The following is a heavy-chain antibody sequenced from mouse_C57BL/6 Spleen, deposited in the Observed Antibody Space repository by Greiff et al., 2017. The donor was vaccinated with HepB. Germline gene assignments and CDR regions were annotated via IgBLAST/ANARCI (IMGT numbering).Heavy chain of an antibody. J-gene: IGHJ4*01. D-gene: IGHD1-1*01. CDR1: GYTFTSYG. CDR3: ARDYYGSSYRLDYAMDY. Sequence: QVQLQQSGAELARPGASVKLSCKASGYTFTSYGISWVKQRTGQGLEWIGGIYPRSGNTYYNEKFKGKATLTADKSSSIAYMELRSLTSEDSAVYFCARDYYGSSYRLDYAMDYWGQGTSVTVSS. CDR2: IYPRSGNT. V-gene: IGHV1-81*01.